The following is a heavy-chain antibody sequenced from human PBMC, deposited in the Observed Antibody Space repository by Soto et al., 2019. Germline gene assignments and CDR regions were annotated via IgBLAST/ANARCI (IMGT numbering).Heavy chain of an antibody. Sequence: SETLSLTCTVSGGSISSSSYYWGWIRQPPGKGLEWIGSIYYSGSTYYNPSLKSRVTISVDTSKNQFSLKLSSVTAADTAVYYCAGPGYDSYFADWFDPWGQGTLVTVSS. J-gene: IGHJ5*02. CDR3: AGPGYDSYFADWFDP. D-gene: IGHD5-12*01. CDR1: GGSISSSSYY. CDR2: IYYSGST. V-gene: IGHV4-39*01.